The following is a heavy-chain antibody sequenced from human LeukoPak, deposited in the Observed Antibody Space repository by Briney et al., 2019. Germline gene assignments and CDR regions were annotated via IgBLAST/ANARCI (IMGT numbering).Heavy chain of an antibody. J-gene: IGHJ4*02. CDR1: GVTFDADT. CDR3: AKPLRPTTSYFDS. CDR2: IHDDGAKT. Sequence: GGSLRLSSAPSGVTFDADTISWGGQATRQGLDWVSSIHDDGAKTYYADSVKGRFTISRDNSKYTLFLQMNSLRADDTALYYCAKPLRPTTSYFDSWGQGTLVTVSS. D-gene: IGHD1-1*01. V-gene: IGHV3-23*01.